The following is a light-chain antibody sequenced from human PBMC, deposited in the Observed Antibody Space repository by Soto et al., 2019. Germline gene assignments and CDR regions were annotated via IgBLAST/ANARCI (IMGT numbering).Light chain of an antibody. J-gene: IGLJ3*02. Sequence: QSVLTQPASVSGSPGQSITISCTGTRNDIGTYTNVSWYQHHPGKAPKLLIYEVSDRPSGVSNRFSGSKSGNTASLTISGLQAEDEADYYCSSYTNSIAVFGGGTKLTVL. CDR2: EVS. V-gene: IGLV2-14*01. CDR3: SSYTNSIAV. CDR1: RNDIGTYTN.